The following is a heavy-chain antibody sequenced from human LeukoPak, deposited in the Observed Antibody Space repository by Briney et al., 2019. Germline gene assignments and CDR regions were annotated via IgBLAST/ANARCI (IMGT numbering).Heavy chain of an antibody. J-gene: IGHJ4*02. D-gene: IGHD6-19*01. V-gene: IGHV6-1*01. CDR3: ARAPHGSGCDY. Sequence: SQTLSLTCAISGDSVSSNSATWIWIRQSPSRGLEWLGRTYYRSKWYNDYGLSVKSRITVNPDTSKNQFSLQLNSVTPEDTAVYYCARAPHGSGCDYWSQGALVTVSP. CDR2: TYYRSKWYN. CDR1: GDSVSSNSAT.